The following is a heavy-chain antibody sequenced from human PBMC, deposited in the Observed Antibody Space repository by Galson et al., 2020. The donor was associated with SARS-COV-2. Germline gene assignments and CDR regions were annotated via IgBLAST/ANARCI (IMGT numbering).Heavy chain of an antibody. CDR1: GYTFTGYY. J-gene: IGHJ6*02. CDR3: ARDYGWSGYSDYYYYGMEC. D-gene: IGHD3-3*01. CDR2: INPNSGGT. Sequence: ASVKVSCKASGYTFTGYYMHWVRQAPGQGLEWMGWINPNSGGTNYAQKFQGRVTMTRDTSISTAYMELSRLRSDDTAVYYCARDYGWSGYSDYYYYGMECGGQGTTVIVSS. V-gene: IGHV1-2*02.